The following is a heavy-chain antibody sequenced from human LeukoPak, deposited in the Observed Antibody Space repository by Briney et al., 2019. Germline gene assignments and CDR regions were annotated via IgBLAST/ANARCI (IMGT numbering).Heavy chain of an antibody. J-gene: IGHJ5*02. D-gene: IGHD3-10*02. CDR3: ATSYDVKTAPYDL. CDR2: IYTSGST. V-gene: IGHV4-4*08. CDR1: GGSISSYC. Sequence: SDTLSLTCTVSGGSISSYCGSWVRQPPGKGLEWIGYIYTSGSTVYNPSLKGRVTMSVDTSKDQLSMELKFLTAADPAVYYCATSYDVKTAPYDLWGQGTLVTVSS.